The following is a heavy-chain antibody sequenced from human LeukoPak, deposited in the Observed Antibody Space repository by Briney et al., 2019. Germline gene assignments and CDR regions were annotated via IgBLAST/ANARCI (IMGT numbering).Heavy chain of an antibody. CDR2: ISYDGSDQ. J-gene: IGHJ4*02. CDR3: AKDITAFSPY. Sequence: GGSLRLACAATGYTFSNNAMHWVRQAPGKGLEWVAVISYDGSDQRYADSVKGRFTISRDDSKNTLYLQMNSLRAEDTAVYYCAKDITAFSPYWGQGTLVTVSS. D-gene: IGHD1-20*01. V-gene: IGHV3-30*04. CDR1: GYTFSNNA.